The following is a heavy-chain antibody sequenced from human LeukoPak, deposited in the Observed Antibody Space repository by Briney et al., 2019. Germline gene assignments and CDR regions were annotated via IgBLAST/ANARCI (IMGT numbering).Heavy chain of an antibody. J-gene: IGHJ3*02. CDR1: GYTFTNYY. CDR3: AITVVENAFDT. CDR2: INPNNGGT. D-gene: IGHD4-23*01. V-gene: IGHV1-2*06. Sequence: ASMKVSCKASGYTFTNYYIHWVRQAPGQGLEWMGRINPNNGGTNYAQKFQGSVTMARDTSISTAYMELSGLTSDDTAIYYCAITVVENAFDTWGQGTMVIVSS.